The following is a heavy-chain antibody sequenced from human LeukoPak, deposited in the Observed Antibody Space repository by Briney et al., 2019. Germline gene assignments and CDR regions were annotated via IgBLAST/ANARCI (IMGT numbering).Heavy chain of an antibody. J-gene: IGHJ4*02. CDR3: ARLKSQQLVPPSFDY. V-gene: IGHV4-39*01. Sequence: SETLSLTCAVYGGSFSGYYWGWIRQPPGKGLEWIGSIYYSGSTYYNPSLKSRVTISVDTSKNQFSLKLSSVTAADTAVYYCARLKSQQLVPPSFDYWGQGTLVTVSS. CDR2: IYYSGST. CDR1: GGSFSGYY. D-gene: IGHD6-13*01.